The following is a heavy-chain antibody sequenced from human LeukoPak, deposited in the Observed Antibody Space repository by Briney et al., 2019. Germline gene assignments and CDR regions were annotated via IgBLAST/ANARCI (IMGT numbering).Heavy chain of an antibody. V-gene: IGHV3-30*18. CDR2: ISYDGSNK. Sequence: GGSLRLSCAASGFTFSSYGMHWVRQAPGKGLEWVAVISYDGSNKYYADSVKGRFTISRDNSKNTLYLQMNSLRAEDTAVYYCAKVRSHGQLNFDYWGQGTLVTVSS. J-gene: IGHJ4*02. D-gene: IGHD5-18*01. CDR1: GFTFSSYG. CDR3: AKVRSHGQLNFDY.